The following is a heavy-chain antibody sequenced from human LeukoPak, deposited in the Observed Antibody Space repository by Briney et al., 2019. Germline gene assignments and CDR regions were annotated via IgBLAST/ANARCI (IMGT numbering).Heavy chain of an antibody. CDR3: GEDGGYRSDWGYYFDD. J-gene: IGHJ4*03. V-gene: IGHV3-23*01. CDR1: GFTFSSYA. Sequence: GGSLRLSCAASGFTFSSYAMSWVRQAPGKGLECVSAISGSGGSTYYADSVKGRFTISRDNSKNTLYLQMNSLRAEDTAVYYCGEDGGYRSDWGYYFDDWGQGTPVTVSS. D-gene: IGHD6-19*01. CDR2: ISGSGGST.